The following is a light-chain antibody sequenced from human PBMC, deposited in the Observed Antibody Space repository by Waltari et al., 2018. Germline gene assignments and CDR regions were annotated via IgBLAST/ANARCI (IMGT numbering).Light chain of an antibody. V-gene: IGKV1-33*01. J-gene: IGKJ2*01. CDR1: RDIKNF. CDR3: QQYDDFPPYI. CDR2: DAS. Sequence: DIQMTQSPSSLSASVGDRVTISCQASRDIKNFLNWYQQKPGKAPKLLIYDASNLEIGVPSRFSGRGSGTHVTFTISSLQPEDVATYYCQQYDDFPPYIFGQGTKVDIK.